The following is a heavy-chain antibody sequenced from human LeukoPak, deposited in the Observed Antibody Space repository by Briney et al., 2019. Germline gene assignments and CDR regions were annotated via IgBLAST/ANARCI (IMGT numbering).Heavy chain of an antibody. J-gene: IGHJ4*02. D-gene: IGHD3-9*01. CDR1: GFSFSSYG. CDR3: ARAHYDILTGYLFDY. CDR2: MWYDGSNK. Sequence: GGSLRLSCAASGFSFSSYGMPWVRQAPGKGLEWVAVMWYDGSNKYYAHSVTGRFTISRDNSKHTLYLQMNSPRAEDTAVYYCARAHYDILTGYLFDYWGQGTLVTVSS. V-gene: IGHV3-33*01.